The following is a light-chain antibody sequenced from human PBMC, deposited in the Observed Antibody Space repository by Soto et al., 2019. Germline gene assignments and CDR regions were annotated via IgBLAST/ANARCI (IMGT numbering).Light chain of an antibody. Sequence: EIVLTQSPGTLSLSPGERASLSCRASQSVSSTYLAWYQQKPGQAPRLLIYATSTRATGIPDRLSGSGSGTDFTLTISRLEPEDFAVYYCQHYGSSLWTFGQGTKVEIK. CDR1: QSVSSTY. V-gene: IGKV3-20*01. CDR2: ATS. CDR3: QHYGSSLWT. J-gene: IGKJ1*01.